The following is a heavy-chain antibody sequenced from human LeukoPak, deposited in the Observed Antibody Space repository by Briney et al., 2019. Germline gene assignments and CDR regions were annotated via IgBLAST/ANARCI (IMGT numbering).Heavy chain of an antibody. CDR3: ARDSTMVRGVIIQATYYFDY. J-gene: IGHJ4*02. Sequence: KPGGSLRLSCAASGFTFSDYYMSWIRQAPGKGLEWVSYISSSGSTIYYADSVKGRFTISRDNAKNSLYLQMNSLRAEDTAVYYCARDSTMVRGVIIQATYYFDYWGQGTLVTVSS. V-gene: IGHV3-11*01. D-gene: IGHD3-10*01. CDR2: ISSSGSTI. CDR1: GFTFSDYY.